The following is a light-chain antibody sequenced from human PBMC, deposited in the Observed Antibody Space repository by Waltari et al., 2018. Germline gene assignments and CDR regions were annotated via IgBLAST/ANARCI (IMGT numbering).Light chain of an antibody. V-gene: IGLV2-14*02. J-gene: IGLJ1*01. Sequence: SALPQPASVSVSPGQSLTISCPGTRSDVGARQPVPWYQQHPSKAPKLVIYDVDKRPSGMSNRFSGSRSGNTASLSISGLQAEDEADYYCKSYTTSSTFVFGTGTQVTVL. CDR3: KSYTTSSTFV. CDR1: RSDVGARQP. CDR2: DVD.